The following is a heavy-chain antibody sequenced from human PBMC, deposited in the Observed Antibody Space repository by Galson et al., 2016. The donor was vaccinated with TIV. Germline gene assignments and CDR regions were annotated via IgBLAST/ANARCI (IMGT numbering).Heavy chain of an antibody. V-gene: IGHV1-2*02. J-gene: IGHJ4*02. CDR1: GYTFSGFY. CDR3: ARAVVSWGRKYYFDN. Sequence: SVKVSCKASGYTFSGFYVHWVRQAPGQGLEWMGWINGNIGGTSYAQRFQARVTITTDTSTSTAYMELSRLRSDDTAVYYCARAVVSWGRKYYFDNWGQGTLVTVSS. CDR2: INGNIGGT. D-gene: IGHD3-16*01.